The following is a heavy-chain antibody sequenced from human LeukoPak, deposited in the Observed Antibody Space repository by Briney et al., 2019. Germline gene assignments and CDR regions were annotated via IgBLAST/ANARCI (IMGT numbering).Heavy chain of an antibody. V-gene: IGHV3-30*02. D-gene: IGHD2-2*01. CDR2: VRSDGDIK. J-gene: IGHJ4*02. Sequence: GGSLRLSCAASGFTFSNYGMHWVRQAPGKGLEWVAFVRSDGDIKYYAVSVKGRFTISRDNSRTTLYLQMNSLRAEDTAVYHCAKDLPAAYFDYWGQGTLVTVSS. CDR3: AKDLPAAYFDY. CDR1: GFTFSNYG.